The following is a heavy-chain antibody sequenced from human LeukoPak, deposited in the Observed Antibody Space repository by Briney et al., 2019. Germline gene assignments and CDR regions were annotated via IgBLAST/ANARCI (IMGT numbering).Heavy chain of an antibody. CDR2: IHPRSGET. CDR1: GYSFTAFY. V-gene: IGHV1-2*02. D-gene: IGHD3-10*01. Sequence: APVKVSCKASGYSFTAFYIHWVRQSPGQGLEWMGWIHPRSGETNYAYKFRGRVTMTRDTSISTTYMDLGSLGSDDTAVYYCARDGEYGTGSYYRGCFDYWGRGTLATVSS. CDR3: ARDGEYGTGSYYRGCFDY. J-gene: IGHJ4*02.